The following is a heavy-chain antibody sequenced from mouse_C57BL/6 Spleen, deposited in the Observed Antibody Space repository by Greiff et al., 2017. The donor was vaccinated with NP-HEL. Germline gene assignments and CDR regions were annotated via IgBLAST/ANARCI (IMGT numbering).Heavy chain of an antibody. D-gene: IGHD1-1*01. CDR2: IDPSDSYT. J-gene: IGHJ2*01. Sequence: QVQLQQPGAELVMPGASVKLSCKASGYTFTSYWMHWVKQRPGQGLEWIGEIDPSDSYTNYNQKFKGKSTLTVDKSSSTAYMQLSSLTSEDSAVYYCAREGILRTIDYWGQGTTLTVSS. CDR1: GYTFTSYW. CDR3: AREGILRTIDY. V-gene: IGHV1-69*01.